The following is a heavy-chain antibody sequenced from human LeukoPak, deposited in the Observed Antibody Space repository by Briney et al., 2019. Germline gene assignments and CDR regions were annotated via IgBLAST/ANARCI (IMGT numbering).Heavy chain of an antibody. CDR1: GFTFSSYG. V-gene: IGHV3-30*02. CDR3: AKDAPTMIVGHWFDP. CDR2: IRYDGSNK. D-gene: IGHD3-22*01. Sequence: GGSLRLSCAASGFTFSSYGMHWVRQAPGKGLEWVVFIRYDGSNKYYADSVKGRFTISRDNSKNTLYLQMNSLRAEDTAVYYCAKDAPTMIVGHWFDPWGQGTLVTVSS. J-gene: IGHJ5*02.